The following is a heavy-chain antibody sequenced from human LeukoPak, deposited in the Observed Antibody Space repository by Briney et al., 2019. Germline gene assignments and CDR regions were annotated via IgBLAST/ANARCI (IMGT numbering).Heavy chain of an antibody. V-gene: IGHV3-48*04. CDR2: ISSSSSTI. D-gene: IGHD4-23*01. Sequence: SGGSLRLSCAASGFTFSSYSMNWVRQAPGKGLEWVSYISSSSSTIYYADSVKGRFTISRDNAKNSLYLQMNSLRAEDTAVYYCARGRHYGGSTEFNWFDPWGQGTLVTVSS. CDR3: ARGRHYGGSTEFNWFDP. J-gene: IGHJ5*02. CDR1: GFTFSSYS.